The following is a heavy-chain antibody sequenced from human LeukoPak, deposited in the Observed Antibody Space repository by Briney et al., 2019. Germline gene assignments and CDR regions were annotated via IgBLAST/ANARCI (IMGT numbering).Heavy chain of an antibody. CDR2: IYNSETI. CDR3: ARADYYDSSGWDY. J-gene: IGHJ4*02. V-gene: IGHV4-59*01. Sequence: SETLSLTCTVSGGSINSYYWSWIRQPPGKGLEWIGYIYNSETINYNPSLTSRVTISLDTSKNQVSLKLTSVTAADTAVYYCARADYYDSSGWDYWGQGTLVTVSS. D-gene: IGHD3-22*01. CDR1: GGSINSYY.